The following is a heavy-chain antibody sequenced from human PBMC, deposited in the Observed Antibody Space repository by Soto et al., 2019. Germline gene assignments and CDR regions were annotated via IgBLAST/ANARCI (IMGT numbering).Heavy chain of an antibody. CDR1: GFTFSYYS. V-gene: IGHV3-21*04. Sequence: EVQLVESGGGLVKPGESLGVSCAASGFTFSYYSLHWVRQAPGKGLEWVSSISGSSTYIYYADRVKGRFTISRDNAKNSLYLRMDSLRAEDTAVYYCARGDGTGLYNSGWSPRYWGQGKLVTVSS. CDR2: ISGSSTYI. D-gene: IGHD6-19*01. J-gene: IGHJ4*02. CDR3: ARGDGTGLYNSGWSPRY.